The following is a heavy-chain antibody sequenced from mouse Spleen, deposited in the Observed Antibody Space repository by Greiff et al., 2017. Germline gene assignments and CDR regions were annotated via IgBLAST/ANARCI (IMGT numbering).Heavy chain of an antibody. CDR1: GYTFTSYW. J-gene: IGHJ3*01. V-gene: IGHV1-59*01. CDR3: ASYYGNFAWFAY. CDR2: IDPSDSYT. Sequence: VQLQQSGAELVRPGTSVKLSCKASGYTFTSYWMHWVKQRPGQGLEWIGVIDPSDSYTNYNQKFKGKATLTVDTSSSTAYMQLSSLTSEDSAVYYCASYYGNFAWFAYWGQGTLVTVSA. D-gene: IGHD2-10*01.